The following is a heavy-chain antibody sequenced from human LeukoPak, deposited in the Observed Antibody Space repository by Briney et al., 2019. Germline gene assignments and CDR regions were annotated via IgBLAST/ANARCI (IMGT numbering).Heavy chain of an antibody. CDR1: GGSISSGSYY. CDR2: IYTSGST. D-gene: IGHD3-10*01. J-gene: IGHJ4*02. CDR3: ARVGRHYGSGSYADF. V-gene: IGHV4-61*02. Sequence: SQTLSLTCTVSGGSISSGSYYWSWIRQPAGKGLEWIGRIYTSGSTNYNPSLKSRVTISVDTSKNQFSLKLSSVTAADTAVYYCARVGRHYGSGSYADFWGQGTLVTVSS.